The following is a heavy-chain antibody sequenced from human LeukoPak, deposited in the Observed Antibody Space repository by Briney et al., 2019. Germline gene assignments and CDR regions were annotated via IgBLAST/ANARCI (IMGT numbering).Heavy chain of an antibody. D-gene: IGHD3-22*01. Sequence: GGSLRLSCAASGFTFSSYSMNWVRQAPGKGLEWVSSISSSSSYIYYADSVKGRFTISRDNAKNSLYLQMNSLRAEDTAVYYCARGSATDPPYYYDSSGSPFDYWGQGTLVTVSS. V-gene: IGHV3-21*01. CDR2: ISSSSSYI. CDR1: GFTFSSYS. J-gene: IGHJ4*02. CDR3: ARGSATDPPYYYDSSGSPFDY.